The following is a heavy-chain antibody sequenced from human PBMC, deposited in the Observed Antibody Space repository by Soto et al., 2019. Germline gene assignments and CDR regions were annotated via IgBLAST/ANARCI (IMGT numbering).Heavy chain of an antibody. D-gene: IGHD3-22*01. CDR3: ATSRGYYYESSGFRMAFDI. J-gene: IGHJ3*02. CDR2: IYTSGST. V-gene: IGHV4-4*07. CDR1: GGSISSYY. Sequence: PSESLSLSCTASGGSISSYYWSWIRQPAGKGLEWIGRIYTSGSTNYNPSLKSRVTMSVDTSKNQFSLKLSSVTAADTAVYYCATSRGYYYESSGFRMAFDIWGQGTMVTVSS.